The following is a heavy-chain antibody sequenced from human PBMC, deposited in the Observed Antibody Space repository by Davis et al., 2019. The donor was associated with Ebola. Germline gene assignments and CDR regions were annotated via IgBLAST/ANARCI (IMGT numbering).Heavy chain of an antibody. Sequence: AASVKVSCKASGGTFSSYAISWVRQAPGQGLEWMGRIIPILGIANYAQKFQGRVTITADKSTSTAYMELSSLRSEDTAMYYCASSSGWFHDAFDIWGQGTMVTVSS. D-gene: IGHD6-19*01. CDR2: IIPILGIA. V-gene: IGHV1-69*04. CDR3: ASSSGWFHDAFDI. CDR1: GGTFSSYA. J-gene: IGHJ3*02.